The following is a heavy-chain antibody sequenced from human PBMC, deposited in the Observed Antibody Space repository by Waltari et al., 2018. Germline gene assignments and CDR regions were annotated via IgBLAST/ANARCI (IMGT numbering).Heavy chain of an antibody. CDR1: GYSISSGYY. CDR3: ARDYSNYEDYYYYYYMDV. Sequence: QVQLQESGPGLVKPSETLSLTCAVSGYSISSGYYWGWIRQPPGKGLEWVGSIYHSGSTYSNPSLKSRVTISVDTSKDQFSMKLSSVTAADTAVYYCARDYSNYEDYYYYYYMDVWGKGTTVTVSS. J-gene: IGHJ6*03. CDR2: IYHSGST. V-gene: IGHV4-38-2*02. D-gene: IGHD4-4*01.